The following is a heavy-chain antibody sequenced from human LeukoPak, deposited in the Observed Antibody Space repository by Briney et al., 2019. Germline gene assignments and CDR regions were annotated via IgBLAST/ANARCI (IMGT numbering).Heavy chain of an antibody. J-gene: IGHJ4*02. CDR3: ARVGGSYGPFDY. Sequence: GGSLRLSCAASGFTFSSYWMHWVRQAPGKGLVWVSRINSDGSSTSYADSVKGRFTISRNNAKNTLYLQMNSLRAEDTAVYYCARVGGSYGPFDYWGQGTLVTVSS. CDR1: GFTFSSYW. D-gene: IGHD3-16*01. V-gene: IGHV3-74*01. CDR2: INSDGSST.